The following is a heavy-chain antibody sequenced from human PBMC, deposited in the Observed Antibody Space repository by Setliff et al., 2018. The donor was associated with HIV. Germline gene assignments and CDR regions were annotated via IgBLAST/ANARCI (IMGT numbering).Heavy chain of an antibody. D-gene: IGHD6-6*01. J-gene: IGHJ3*02. Sequence: SETLSLTCTVSGGSISSYYWSWIRQPPGKGLEWIGYISTSGSTNYNPSLKSRVTISVDTSKNQFSLKLSSVTAADTAVYYWARHSMAAGIPDAFDIWGQGTMVTVSS. CDR1: GGSISSYY. CDR2: ISTSGST. CDR3: ARHSMAAGIPDAFDI. V-gene: IGHV4-4*09.